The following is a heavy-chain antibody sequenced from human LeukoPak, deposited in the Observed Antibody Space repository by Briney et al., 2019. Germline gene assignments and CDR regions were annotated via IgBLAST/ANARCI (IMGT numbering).Heavy chain of an antibody. D-gene: IGHD1-14*01. J-gene: IGHJ4*02. CDR2: VYHSGST. CDR3: ARGEWEPPFDY. CDR1: GGSISSGGYY. V-gene: IGHV4-30-2*01. Sequence: SETLSLTCTVSGGSISSGGYYWSWIRQPPGKGLEWIGYVYHSGSTYYNPSLKSRVTISVDRSKNQFSLKLSSVTAADTAVYYCARGEWEPPFDYWGQGTLVTVSS.